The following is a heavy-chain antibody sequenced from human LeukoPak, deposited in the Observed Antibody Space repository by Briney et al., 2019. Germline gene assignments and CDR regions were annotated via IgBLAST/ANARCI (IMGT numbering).Heavy chain of an antibody. CDR2: ISAYNGNT. CDR3: ARDSHSTIVVVPAAIDY. CDR1: GYNFTSYG. V-gene: IGHV1-18*01. J-gene: IGHJ4*02. Sequence: GASVKVSCKASGYNFTSYGISWVRQAPGQGLEWMGWISAYNGNTNYAQKLQGRVTMTTDTSTSTAYMELRSLRADDTAVYYCARDSHSTIVVVPAAIDYWGQGTMVTVSS. D-gene: IGHD2-2*01.